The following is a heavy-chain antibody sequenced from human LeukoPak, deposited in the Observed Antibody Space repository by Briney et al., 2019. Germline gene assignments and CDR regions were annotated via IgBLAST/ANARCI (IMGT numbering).Heavy chain of an antibody. CDR1: GFTFSDSG. V-gene: IGHV3-21*01. J-gene: IGHJ4*02. Sequence: PWGVLRLSCAASGFTFSDSGMHWVRQAPGKGLEWVSFIARNGNYAYYAASVKGRFSISRDNARNSVFLQVNTLRTDDTALYYCARDLSEGEAFWGPGTLVTVSS. CDR3: ARDLSEGEAF. D-gene: IGHD2-21*01. CDR2: IARNGNYA.